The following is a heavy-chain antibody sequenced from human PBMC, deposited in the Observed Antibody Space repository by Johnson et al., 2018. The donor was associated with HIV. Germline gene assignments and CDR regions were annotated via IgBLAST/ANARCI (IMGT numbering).Heavy chain of an antibody. CDR2: ISYDGSNK. CDR1: GFTFSSYG. J-gene: IGHJ3*02. Sequence: VQLVESGGGVVQPGRSLRLSCAASGFTFSSYGMHWVRQAPGKGLEGVAVISYDGSNKYYADSVKGRFTISRDNSKNTLYLQMNSLRAEDTAVYYCAKTLRFLEWLDDAFDIWGQGTMVTVSS. V-gene: IGHV3-30*18. CDR3: AKTLRFLEWLDDAFDI. D-gene: IGHD3-3*01.